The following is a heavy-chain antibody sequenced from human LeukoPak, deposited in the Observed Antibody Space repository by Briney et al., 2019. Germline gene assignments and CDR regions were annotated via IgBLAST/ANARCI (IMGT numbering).Heavy chain of an antibody. CDR3: ASSGLLWFGELLH. V-gene: IGHV3-30*04. J-gene: IGHJ4*02. CDR1: GFTFSSYA. CDR2: ISYDGSNK. D-gene: IGHD3-10*01. Sequence: PGRSLRLSCAASGFTFSSYAMHWVRQAPGKGLEWAAVISYDGSNKYYADSVKGRFTISRDNSKNTLYLQMNSLRAEDTAVYYCASSGLLWFGELLHWGQGTLVTVSS.